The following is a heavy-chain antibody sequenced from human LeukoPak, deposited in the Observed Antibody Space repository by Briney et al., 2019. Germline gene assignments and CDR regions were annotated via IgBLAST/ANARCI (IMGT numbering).Heavy chain of an antibody. Sequence: ASVKVSCKASGYTFTSYYMHWVRQAPGQGLEWMGIINPSGGSTSYAQKFQGRVTMTRDTSTSTVYMELSSLRSVDTAVYYCARGGYYYDSSGYYVFDPWGQGTLVTVSS. CDR3: ARGGYYYDSSGYYVFDP. CDR1: GYTFTSYY. CDR2: INPSGGST. V-gene: IGHV1-46*01. J-gene: IGHJ5*02. D-gene: IGHD3-22*01.